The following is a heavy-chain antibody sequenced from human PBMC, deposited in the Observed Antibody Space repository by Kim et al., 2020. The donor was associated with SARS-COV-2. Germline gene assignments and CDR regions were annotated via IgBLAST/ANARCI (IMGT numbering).Heavy chain of an antibody. V-gene: IGHV4-34*01. CDR3: ARIRRILWFGEESFDY. Sequence: SETLSLTCAVYGGSFSGYYWSWIRQPPGKGLEWIGEINHSGSTNYNPSLKSRVTISVDTSKNQFSLKLSSVTAADTAVYYCARIRRILWFGEESFDYWGQGTLVTVSS. D-gene: IGHD3-10*01. CDR2: INHSGST. J-gene: IGHJ4*02. CDR1: GGSFSGYY.